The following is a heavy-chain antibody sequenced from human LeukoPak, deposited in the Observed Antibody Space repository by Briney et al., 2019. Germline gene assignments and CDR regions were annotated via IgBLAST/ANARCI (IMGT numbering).Heavy chain of an antibody. D-gene: IGHD3-22*01. CDR3: AKEPLGYDSSGYYHPDAFDI. CDR1: GFTFSSYA. J-gene: IGHJ3*02. CDR2: ISGSGGST. V-gene: IGHV3-23*01. Sequence: GGSLRLSCAASGFTFSSYAMSWVRQAPGKGLEWVSAISGSGGSTYYADSVKGRFTISRDNSKNTLYLQMNSLRAEDTAVYYCAKEPLGYDSSGYYHPDAFDIWGQGTMVTVSS.